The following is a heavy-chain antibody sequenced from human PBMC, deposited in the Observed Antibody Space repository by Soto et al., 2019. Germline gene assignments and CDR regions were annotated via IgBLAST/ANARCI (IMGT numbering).Heavy chain of an antibody. D-gene: IGHD2-21*01. CDR2: ISGSGDIT. CDR1: GFTFSSYS. CDR3: AKLACTYCVGPGRDPAIY. J-gene: IGHJ4*02. Sequence: EVQLLESGGGLVQPGGSLRLSCAASGFTFSSYSLSWVRQAPGKGLEWVSSISGSGDITYYADSVRGRFIISRDNSKNALYLQMNSLRAEDTAVFYGAKLACTYCVGPGRDPAIYWGQGTLVTVSS. V-gene: IGHV3-23*01.